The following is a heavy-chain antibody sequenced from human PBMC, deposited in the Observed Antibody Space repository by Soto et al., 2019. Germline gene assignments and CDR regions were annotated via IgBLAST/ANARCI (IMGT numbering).Heavy chain of an antibody. CDR2: IYYSGGT. D-gene: IGHD3-10*01. CDR3: ARRSYGSGVDL. CDR1: GGSISSSNHY. Sequence: SETLSLTCTVSGGSISSSNHYWGWIRQTPGKGLEWIGNIYYSGGTFYNASLKSRVTISVDTSKNQLSLKVTSVTAADTAVYYCARRSYGSGVDLWGQGTLVTVSS. V-gene: IGHV4-39*01. J-gene: IGHJ5*02.